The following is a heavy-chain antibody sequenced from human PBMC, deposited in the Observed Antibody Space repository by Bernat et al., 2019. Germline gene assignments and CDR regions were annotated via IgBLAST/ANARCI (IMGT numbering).Heavy chain of an antibody. D-gene: IGHD4-23*01. V-gene: IGHV3-30*18. J-gene: IGHJ5*02. Sequence: QVQLVESGGGVVQPGRSLRLSCAASGFTFSSYGMHLVRQAPGKGLEWVAVISYDGSNKYYADFVKGRLTMSRDNSKSTLYLQMNSLRAEDTAVYYCAKDRGTTVVTPWFDPWGQGTLVTVSS. CDR1: GFTFSSYG. CDR2: ISYDGSNK. CDR3: AKDRGTTVVTPWFDP.